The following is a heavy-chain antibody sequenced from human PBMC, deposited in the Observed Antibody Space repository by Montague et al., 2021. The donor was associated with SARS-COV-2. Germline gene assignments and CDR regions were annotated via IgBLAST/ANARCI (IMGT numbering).Heavy chain of an antibody. Sequence: VKPTQTLTLTCTFSGFSLSTSGMCVSWIRQPPGKALEWLARIDWDDDKYYSTSLKTRLTISKDTSKNQVVLTMTNMDPVDTATYYCARMRIAAAGSPFDIWGQGTTVTVSS. J-gene: IGHJ6*02. V-gene: IGHV2-70*11. CDR3: ARMRIAAAGSPFDI. CDR2: IDWDDDK. CDR1: GFSLSTSGMC. D-gene: IGHD6-13*01.